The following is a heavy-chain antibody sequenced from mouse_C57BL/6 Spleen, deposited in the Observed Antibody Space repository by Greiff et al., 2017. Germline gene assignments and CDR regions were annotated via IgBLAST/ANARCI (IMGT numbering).Heavy chain of an antibody. Sequence: QVQLQQPGAELVKPGASVKLSCKASGYTFTSYWMHWVKQRPGQGLEWIGMIHPNSGSTNYNEKFKSKATLTVDKSSSTAYMQLSSLTSEDSAVYYCARSGYYDYDDDYYAMDYWGQGTSVTVSS. CDR3: ARSGYYDYDDDYYAMDY. J-gene: IGHJ4*01. CDR2: IHPNSGST. V-gene: IGHV1-64*01. D-gene: IGHD2-4*01. CDR1: GYTFTSYW.